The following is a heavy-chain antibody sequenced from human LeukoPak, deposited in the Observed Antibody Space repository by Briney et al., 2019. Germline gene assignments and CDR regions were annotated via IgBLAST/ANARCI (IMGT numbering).Heavy chain of an antibody. D-gene: IGHD6-19*01. J-gene: IGHJ4*02. CDR2: ILFDGSNK. CDR3: ARGWGSSSGWYYH. V-gene: IGHV3-30*04. CDR1: GFTFSSYA. Sequence: GGSLRLSCAASGFTFSSYAMHWVGPAPGKGLEWVAVILFDGSNKYYEDSVKGRLTTSRDNSNNTLYLEMNSLRAEDTAVYCCARGWGSSSGWYYHWARGTLVSVSS.